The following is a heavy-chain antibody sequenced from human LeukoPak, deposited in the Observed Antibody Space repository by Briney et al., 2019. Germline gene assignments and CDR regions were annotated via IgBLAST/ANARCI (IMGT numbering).Heavy chain of an antibody. CDR1: GYTLTELS. D-gene: IGHD2-2*01. CDR2: FDPKDGET. Sequence: GASVKVSCKVSGYTLTELSMHWVRQAPGKGLEWMGGFDPKDGETIYAQKFQGRVTMTEDTSTDTAYMELSSLRSEDTAVYYCATSRPSYCSSRCALYGMDVWGQGTTVTVSS. CDR3: ATSRPSYCSSRCALYGMDV. V-gene: IGHV1-24*01. J-gene: IGHJ6*02.